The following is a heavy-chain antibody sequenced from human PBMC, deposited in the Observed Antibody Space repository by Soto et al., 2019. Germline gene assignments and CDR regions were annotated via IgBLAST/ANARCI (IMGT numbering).Heavy chain of an antibody. CDR2: IGIGSSTK. V-gene: IGHV3-48*01. CDR3: ARDQLYYNDISGRPLNAFDV. J-gene: IGHJ3*01. D-gene: IGHD3-22*01. CDR1: GFTFRNYG. Sequence: GGSLRLSCAASGFTFRNYGMNWVRQAPGKGLEWVSYIGIGSSTKYYADSVKGRFTVSRDNAKNSLYLQMNSLRAEDTAVYYCARDQLYYNDISGRPLNAFDVWGQGTMVTVSS.